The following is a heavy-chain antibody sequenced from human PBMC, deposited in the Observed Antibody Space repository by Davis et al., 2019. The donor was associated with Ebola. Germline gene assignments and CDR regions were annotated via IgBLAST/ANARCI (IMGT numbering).Heavy chain of an antibody. CDR2: INSDGSIR. Sequence: PGGSLRLSCAASGFTFSSSWVQWVRQAPRKGLDCVSRINSDGSIRSYGDSVKGRFTISRDNAKNTLYLQMNNLKAEDTAVYYCAYSGDLWGALDHWGQGTLVTVSP. CDR3: AYSGDLWGALDH. D-gene: IGHD3-3*01. J-gene: IGHJ4*02. V-gene: IGHV3-74*01. CDR1: GFTFSSSW.